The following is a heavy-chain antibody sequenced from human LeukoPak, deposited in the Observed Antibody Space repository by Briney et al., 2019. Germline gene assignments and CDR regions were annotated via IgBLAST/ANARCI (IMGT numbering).Heavy chain of an antibody. J-gene: IGHJ4*02. CDR2: ISAYNGNT. V-gene: IGHV1-18*01. CDR3: ARDYSGSYYDY. Sequence: ASVKVSCKASGYTFTSYGISWVRQAPGQGLEWMGWISAYNGNTNYAQKLQGRVTMTTDTSTSTAHMELRSLRSDDTAVYYCARDYSGSYYDYWGQGTLVTVSS. CDR1: GYTFTSYG. D-gene: IGHD1-26*01.